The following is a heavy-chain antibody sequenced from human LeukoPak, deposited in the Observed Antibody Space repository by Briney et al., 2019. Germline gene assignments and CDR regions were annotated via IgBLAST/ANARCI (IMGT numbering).Heavy chain of an antibody. V-gene: IGHV1-2*02. CDR1: GYTFTGYY. D-gene: IGHD5-12*01. J-gene: IGHJ4*02. CDR2: INPNSGGT. Sequence: ASVKVSCKASGYTFTGYYMHWVRQAPGQGLEWMGWINPNSGGTNYAQKFQGRVTMTRDTSISTAYMELSRLRSDDTAVYYCARGVVDIVAADYFDYWGQGTLVTVSS. CDR3: ARGVVDIVAADYFDY.